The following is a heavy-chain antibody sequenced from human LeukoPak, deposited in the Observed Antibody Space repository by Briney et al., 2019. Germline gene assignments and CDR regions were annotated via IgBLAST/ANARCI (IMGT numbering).Heavy chain of an antibody. Sequence: SETLSLTCAVYGGSFSGYYWSWIRQPPGKGLEWIGEINHSGSTNYNPSLKSRVTISVDTSKNQFSLKLSSVTAADTAVYYCASVRYFDWLPDYWGQGTLVTVSS. D-gene: IGHD3-9*01. CDR3: ASVRYFDWLPDY. J-gene: IGHJ4*02. CDR2: INHSGST. V-gene: IGHV4-34*01. CDR1: GGSFSGYY.